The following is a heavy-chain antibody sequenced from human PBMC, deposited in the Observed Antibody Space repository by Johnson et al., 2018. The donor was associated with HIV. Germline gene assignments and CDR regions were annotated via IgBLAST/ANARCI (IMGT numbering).Heavy chain of an antibody. CDR1: GFTVSSNY. CDR3: ARESANSGRYSGAFDV. J-gene: IGHJ3*01. CDR2: IYSGGST. V-gene: IGHV3-53*01. D-gene: IGHD1-26*01. Sequence: EVHLVESGGGLIQPGGSLRLSCAASGFTVSSNYMSWVRQAPGKGLEWVSVIYSGGSTYYADSVKGRFTISRDNSKNTLYLQMNSLRAEDTAVYYCARESANSGRYSGAFDVWGQGTMVIVSS.